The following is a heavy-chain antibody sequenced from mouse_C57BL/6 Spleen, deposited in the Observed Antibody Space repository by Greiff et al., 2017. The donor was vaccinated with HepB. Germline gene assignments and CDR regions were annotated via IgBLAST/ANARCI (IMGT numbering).Heavy chain of an antibody. CDR2: ISDGGSYT. J-gene: IGHJ2*01. CDR3: ARGPTMVTTSPFDY. Sequence: EVKLVESGGGLVKPGGSLKLSCAASGFTFSSYAMSWVRQTPVKRLEWVATISDGGSYTYYPDNVKGRFTISRDNAKNNLYLQMSHLKSEDPAMYYCARGPTMVTTSPFDYWGQGTTLTVSS. CDR1: GFTFSSYA. V-gene: IGHV5-4*03. D-gene: IGHD2-9*01.